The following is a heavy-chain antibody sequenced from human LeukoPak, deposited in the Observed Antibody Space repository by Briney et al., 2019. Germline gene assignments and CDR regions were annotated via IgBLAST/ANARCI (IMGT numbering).Heavy chain of an antibody. CDR1: GGSLNSGAYY. CDR2: FSYSGST. CDR3: ARMPRGIEVVTPYYFDN. J-gene: IGHJ4*02. D-gene: IGHD2-21*02. Sequence: PSETLSLTCSVFGGSLNSGAYYWSWIRQHPGKGLEWIGYFSYSGSTYYSPSLKSRVSISADTSKNQFSLNVRSVTAADTAMYYCARMPRGIEVVTPYYFDNWGQGALVTVSS. V-gene: IGHV4-31*03.